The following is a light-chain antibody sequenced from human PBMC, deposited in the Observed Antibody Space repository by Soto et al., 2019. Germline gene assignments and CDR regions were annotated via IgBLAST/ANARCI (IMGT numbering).Light chain of an antibody. J-gene: IGKJ5*01. V-gene: IGKV3-15*01. CDR2: DAS. CDR3: QKYYNWPMYT. Sequence: EIVMTQSPATLSVCPGERATLSCRASQSISNSLAWYQHKIGQAPSLLIYDASTRATGIPARFSGSGSGTEFTLTISSLQSEDFAVYFCQKYYNWPMYTFGQGTRLAIK. CDR1: QSISNS.